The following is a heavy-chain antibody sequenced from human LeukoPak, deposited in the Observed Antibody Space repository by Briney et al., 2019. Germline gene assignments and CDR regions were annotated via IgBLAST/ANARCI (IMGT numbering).Heavy chain of an antibody. CDR3: ARGSDNPGYSSGWYHG. J-gene: IGHJ4*02. D-gene: IGHD6-19*01. CDR1: GFTFSNYW. V-gene: IGHV3-74*01. CDR2: INSDGSSI. Sequence: GGSLRLSCAASGFTFSNYWMHWVRQAPGKGLVWVSRINSDGSSIAYAGSVKGRFTISRDNAESTLYLQLNSLRAEDTAVYYCARGSDNPGYSSGWYHGWGQGTLVTVSS.